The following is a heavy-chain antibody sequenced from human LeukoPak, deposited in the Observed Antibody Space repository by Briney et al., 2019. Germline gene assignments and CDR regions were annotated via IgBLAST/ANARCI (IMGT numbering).Heavy chain of an antibody. D-gene: IGHD3-10*01. Sequence: PGGSLRLSCAVSGFSFSGHNMNWVRQAPGKGLEWVASTSSRSNYIYYADSLKGRFTVSRDNARNSLFLQMTSLRAEDTAVYYCARDYLGFGESGFDYWGQGTLVIVSS. J-gene: IGHJ4*02. CDR3: ARDYLGFGESGFDY. V-gene: IGHV3-21*01. CDR1: GFSFSGHN. CDR2: TSSRSNYI.